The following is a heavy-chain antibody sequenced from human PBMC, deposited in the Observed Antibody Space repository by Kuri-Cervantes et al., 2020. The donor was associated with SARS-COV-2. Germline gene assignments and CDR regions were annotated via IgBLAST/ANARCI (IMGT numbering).Heavy chain of an antibody. CDR3: ARAPSPGIAVAGTLGDYYYYYGMDV. D-gene: IGHD6-19*01. V-gene: IGHV1-46*01. J-gene: IGHJ6*02. CDR2: INPSGGST. CDR1: GYTFTSYY. Sequence: ASVKLSCKASGYTFTSYYMHWARQAPGQGLEWMGIINPSGGSTSYAQKFQGRVTMTRDTSASTAYMELSILRSEDTAVYSCARAPSPGIAVAGTLGDYYYYYGMDVWGQGTTVTVSS.